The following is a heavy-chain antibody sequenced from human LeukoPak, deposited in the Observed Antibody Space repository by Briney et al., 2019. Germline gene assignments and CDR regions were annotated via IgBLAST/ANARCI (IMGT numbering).Heavy chain of an antibody. V-gene: IGHV3-21*01. D-gene: IGHD1-26*01. CDR3: ARSRSLSPYDNNLNY. Sequence: GRSLRLSCAASGFTFTSYTMSWVRQAPGKALEWVSSLSSGTNYKYYANSVTGRFTISSDDAQNSLYLQMNSLSDEDTAIYYCARSRSLSPYDNNLNYWGQGSLVVVSS. CDR1: GFTFTSYT. J-gene: IGHJ4*02. CDR2: LSSGTNYK.